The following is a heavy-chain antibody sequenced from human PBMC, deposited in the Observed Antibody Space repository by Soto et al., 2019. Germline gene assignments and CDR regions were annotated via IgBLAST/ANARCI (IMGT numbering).Heavy chain of an antibody. CDR1: GFTFSSYW. Sequence: EVQLVESGGGLVQPGGSLRLSCAASGFTFSSYWMHWVRQAPGKVLVWVSRINSDATTIYADSVKGRFTISRDDAKNTLYLQMNSLRAEDTALYYCARSGSGGNWFDPWGQGTLVTVSS. V-gene: IGHV3-74*01. D-gene: IGHD1-26*01. CDR2: INSDATT. J-gene: IGHJ5*02. CDR3: ARSGSGGNWFDP.